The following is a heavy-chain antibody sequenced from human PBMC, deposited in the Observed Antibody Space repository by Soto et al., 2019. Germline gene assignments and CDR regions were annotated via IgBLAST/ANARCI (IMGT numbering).Heavy chain of an antibody. V-gene: IGHV4-30-4*06. J-gene: IGHJ3*01. CDR2: IYHSGST. CDR3: ARGGDGFDL. Sequence: WIWIRQHPGKGLEWIGYIYHSGSTYYSPSLKSRVTISVDTSENQFSLKLTSVTAADTAVYYCARGGDGFDLWSQGKMVTVSS.